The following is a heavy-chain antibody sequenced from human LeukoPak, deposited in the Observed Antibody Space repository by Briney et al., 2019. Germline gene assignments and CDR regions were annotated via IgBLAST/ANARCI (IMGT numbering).Heavy chain of an antibody. CDR3: ARSRYNWNYGGY. CDR2: ISSSSSTI. Sequence: RGSLRLSCAASGFTFSTSNMHWVRQAPGRGLEWVSYISSSSSTIYYADSVKGRFTISRDNAKNSLYLQMNSLRDEDTAVYYCARSRYNWNYGGYWGQGTLVTVSS. J-gene: IGHJ4*02. D-gene: IGHD1-20*01. CDR1: GFTFSTSN. V-gene: IGHV3-48*02.